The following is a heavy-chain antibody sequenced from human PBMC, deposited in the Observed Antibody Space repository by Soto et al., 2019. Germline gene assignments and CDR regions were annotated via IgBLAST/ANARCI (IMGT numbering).Heavy chain of an antibody. CDR2: IRSKANSYAT. J-gene: IGHJ6*02. CDR3: TYVTTPYYYYYGMDV. CDR1: GFTFSGSS. Sequence: PGGSLRLSCAASGFTFSGSSMHWVRQASGKGLEWVGRIRSKANSYATAYAASVKGRFTISRDDSKNTAYLQMNSLKTEDTAVYYCTYVTTPYYYYYGMDVPGQGTT. D-gene: IGHD1-1*01. V-gene: IGHV3-73*01.